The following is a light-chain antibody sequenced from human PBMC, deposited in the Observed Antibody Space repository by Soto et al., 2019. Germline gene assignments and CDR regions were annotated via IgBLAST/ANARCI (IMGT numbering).Light chain of an antibody. CDR3: ALYLGGDSWV. V-gene: IGLV8-61*01. J-gene: IGLJ3*02. CDR1: SGSVSTTYY. CDR2: STK. Sequence: QAVVTQEPSFSVSPGRTVTLTCGLSSGSVSTTYYPSWYQQTPGQAPRTLIYSTKTRSSGVPDRFSGSILGDKAALTITGAQADDESNYFCALYLGGDSWVFGGGTKLTVL.